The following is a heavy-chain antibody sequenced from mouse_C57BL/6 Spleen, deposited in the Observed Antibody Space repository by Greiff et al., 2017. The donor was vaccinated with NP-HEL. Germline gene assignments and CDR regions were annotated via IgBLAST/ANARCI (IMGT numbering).Heavy chain of an antibody. CDR2: IYPGDGDT. D-gene: IGHD2-4*01. J-gene: IGHJ2*01. CDR1: GYAFSSSW. CDR3: AREDDYDY. Sequence: QLQQSGPELVKPGASVKISCKASGYAFSSSWMNWVKQRPGKGLEWIGRIYPGDGDTNYNGKFKGKATLTADKSSSTAYMQLSSLTSEDSAVYFCAREDDYDYWGQGTTLTVSS. V-gene: IGHV1-82*01.